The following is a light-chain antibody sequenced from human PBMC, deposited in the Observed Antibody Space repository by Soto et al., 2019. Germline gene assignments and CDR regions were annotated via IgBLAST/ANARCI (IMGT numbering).Light chain of an antibody. CDR2: GAS. Sequence: EIVLTQSPGTLSLSPGERATLSCRASQSVSSSYLAWNQQKPGQAPRLLIYGASSRATGIPDRFSGSGSGTDFTLTISRLEPEDFAVYYCQQYGSSRWTFGPGTKVEIK. CDR1: QSVSSSY. J-gene: IGKJ1*01. CDR3: QQYGSSRWT. V-gene: IGKV3-20*01.